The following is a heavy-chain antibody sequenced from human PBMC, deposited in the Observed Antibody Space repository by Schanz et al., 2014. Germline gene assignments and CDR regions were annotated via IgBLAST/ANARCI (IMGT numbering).Heavy chain of an antibody. D-gene: IGHD2-2*01. J-gene: IGHJ5*02. CDR3: ARGSPPYCTSTSCYLEP. CDR2: INTNTANP. Sequence: QVQLVQSGSELKKPGASVKVSCKASGYTFAMYDMNWVRQAPGQGLEWMGWINTNTANPTYAQGFTGRFVYTLDASVTTAYLEISSLKAEDTAVYYCARGSPPYCTSTSCYLEPWGQGTLVTVSS. CDR1: GYTFAMYD. V-gene: IGHV7-4-1*02.